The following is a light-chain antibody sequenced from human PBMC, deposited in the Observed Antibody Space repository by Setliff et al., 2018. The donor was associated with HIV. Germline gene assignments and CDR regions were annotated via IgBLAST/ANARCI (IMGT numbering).Light chain of an antibody. Sequence: QSALTQPASVSGSPGQSVTISCTGTGNDVGGYDYVSWHQHHPGKAPKLIIYDVTKRPSGVPDRFSGSKSGITASLTISGLQAEDEADYYCSSYAVTYIVLFGGGTQLTVL. CDR3: SSYAVTYIVL. CDR1: GNDVGGYDY. CDR2: DVT. V-gene: IGLV2-11*01. J-gene: IGLJ2*01.